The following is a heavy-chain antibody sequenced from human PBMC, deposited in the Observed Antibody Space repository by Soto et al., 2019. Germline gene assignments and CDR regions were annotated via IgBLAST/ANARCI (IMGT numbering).Heavy chain of an antibody. Sequence: ASVKVSCKASGYDFTAYGINWVRQASGQGLEWMGWMNPINGATGSARRFQGRVSMTRNTATGTAYLELTSLRSDDSAVYYCGRGPSPRAPAGGTPYYYAMDVCGQGTTVTVSS. CDR1: GYDFTAYG. J-gene: IGHJ6*02. V-gene: IGHV1-8*02. CDR2: MNPINGAT. CDR3: GRGPSPRAPAGGTPYYYAMDV. D-gene: IGHD6-13*01.